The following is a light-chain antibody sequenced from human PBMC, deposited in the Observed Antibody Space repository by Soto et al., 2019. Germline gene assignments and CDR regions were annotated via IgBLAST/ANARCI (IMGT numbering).Light chain of an antibody. V-gene: IGLV2-14*01. CDR1: SSDVGGYNY. CDR3: ISYTSSTNDV. Sequence: QSALTQPASVSGSPGQSITMSCTGTSSDVGGYNYVSWYQQHPGKAPKLMIYGVTNRPAGVSNRFSGSKSGNTASLAISGLQAEDEAAYYCISYTSSTNDVCGTGTKLTVL. J-gene: IGLJ1*01. CDR2: GVT.